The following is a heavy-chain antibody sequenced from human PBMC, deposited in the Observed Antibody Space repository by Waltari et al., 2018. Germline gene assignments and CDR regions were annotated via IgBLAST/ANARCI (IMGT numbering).Heavy chain of an antibody. CDR1: GFTFSSYA. V-gene: IGHV3-30-3*01. Sequence: QVQLVESGGGVVQPGRSLRLSCAASGFTFSSYAMHWVRQAPGKGLEWVAVISYDGSNKYYADSVKGRFTISRDNSKNTLYLQMNSLRAEDTAVYYCARDNRGYGDYDAGNYYYGMDVWGQGTTVTVSS. J-gene: IGHJ6*02. CDR2: ISYDGSNK. CDR3: ARDNRGYGDYDAGNYYYGMDV. D-gene: IGHD4-17*01.